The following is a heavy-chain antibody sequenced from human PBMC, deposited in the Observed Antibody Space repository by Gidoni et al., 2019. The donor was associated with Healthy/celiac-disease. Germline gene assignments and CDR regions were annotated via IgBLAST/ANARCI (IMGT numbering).Heavy chain of an antibody. D-gene: IGHD3-3*01. Sequence: EVQLVESGGGLVKPGGSLRLSCAASGFTFSSYSMNWVRQAPGKGLEWVSSISSSSSYIYYADSVKGRFTISRDNAKNSLYLQMNSLRAEDTAVYYCARDQEWRGGYYYYGMDVWGQGTTVTVSS. CDR2: ISSSSSYI. J-gene: IGHJ6*02. CDR3: ARDQEWRGGYYYYGMDV. V-gene: IGHV3-21*01. CDR1: GFTFSSYS.